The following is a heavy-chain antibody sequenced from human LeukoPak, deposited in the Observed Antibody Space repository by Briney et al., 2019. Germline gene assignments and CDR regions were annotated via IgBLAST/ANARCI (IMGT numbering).Heavy chain of an antibody. CDR3: ARHSTPFGESYYFDY. CDR2: IYYSGST. V-gene: IGHV4-39*01. Sequence: SETLSLTCTVSGGSISSSSYYWGWIRQPPGKGLERIGSIYYSGSTYYNPPLKSRVTISVDTSKNQFSLKLSSVTAADTAVYYCARHSTPFGESYYFDYWGQGTLVTVSS. J-gene: IGHJ4*02. CDR1: GGSISSSSYY. D-gene: IGHD3-10*01.